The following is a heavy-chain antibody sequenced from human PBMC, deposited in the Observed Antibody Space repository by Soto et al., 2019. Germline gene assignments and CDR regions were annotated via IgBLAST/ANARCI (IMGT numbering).Heavy chain of an antibody. Sequence: PGGSLRLSCAASGFTFSSYAMSWVRQAPGKGLEWVSAISGSGGSTYYADSVKGRFTISRDNSKNTLYLQMNSLRAEDTAVYYCAKALEEEGYCSSTSCPIPADPWGQGTLVTVCS. CDR3: AKALEEEGYCSSTSCPIPADP. CDR2: ISGSGGST. D-gene: IGHD2-2*01. V-gene: IGHV3-23*01. J-gene: IGHJ5*02. CDR1: GFTFSSYA.